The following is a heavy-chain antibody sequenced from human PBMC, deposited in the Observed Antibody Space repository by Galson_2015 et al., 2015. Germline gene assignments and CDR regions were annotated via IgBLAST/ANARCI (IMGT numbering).Heavy chain of an antibody. V-gene: IGHV3-33*01. J-gene: IGHJ3*02. D-gene: IGHD4-17*01. CDR3: ARGIFKTVTTGGGAFDI. Sequence: SLRLSCAASGFTFSSYGMHWVRQAPGKGLEWVAVIWYDGSNKYYADSVKGRFTISRDNSKNTLYLQMNSLRAEDTAVYYCARGIFKTVTTGGGAFDIWGQGTMVTVSS. CDR2: IWYDGSNK. CDR1: GFTFSSYG.